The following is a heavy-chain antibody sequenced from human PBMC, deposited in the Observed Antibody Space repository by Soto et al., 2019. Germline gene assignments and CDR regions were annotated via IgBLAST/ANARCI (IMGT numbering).Heavy chain of an antibody. V-gene: IGHV4-39*01. CDR2: IYYSGST. D-gene: IGHD2-8*01. Sequence: SETLSLTCTFSGGSISISSYYWGWIRQPPGKGLEWIGSIYYSGSTYYNPSLKSRVTISVDTSKNQFSLKLSSVTAADTAVYYCARHTEGTNGYYYYGMDVWGQGTTVTGSS. CDR1: GGSISISSYY. J-gene: IGHJ6*02. CDR3: ARHTEGTNGYYYYGMDV.